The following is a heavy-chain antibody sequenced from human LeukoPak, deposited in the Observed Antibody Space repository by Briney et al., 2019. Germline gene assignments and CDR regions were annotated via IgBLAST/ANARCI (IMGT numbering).Heavy chain of an antibody. CDR1: GDSISTSNSY. CDR2: IYYSGNT. J-gene: IGHJ4*02. V-gene: IGHV4-39*01. CDR3: ARLYGGNFDY. D-gene: IGHD4-23*01. Sequence: PSETLSLTCTVSGDSISTSNSYWGWIRQPPGKGLEWIGSIYYSGNTYYNASLKSRVTISVDTSKNQFSLKLSSVTAADTAVFYCARLYGGNFDYWGQGTLVTVSS.